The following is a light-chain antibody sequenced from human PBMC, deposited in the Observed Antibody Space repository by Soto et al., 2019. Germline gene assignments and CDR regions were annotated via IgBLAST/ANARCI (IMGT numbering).Light chain of an antibody. CDR2: AAS. J-gene: IGKJ1*01. CDR3: QRRQT. Sequence: DIQLTQSPSFLSASVGDRVTITCRASQGISSYLAWYQQKPGKAPKLLIFAASTLQSGVPSWFSGSGSGTEFTLTISNLQPEDFAKYYCQRRQTFGKGTRVEIK. V-gene: IGKV1-9*01. CDR1: QGISSY.